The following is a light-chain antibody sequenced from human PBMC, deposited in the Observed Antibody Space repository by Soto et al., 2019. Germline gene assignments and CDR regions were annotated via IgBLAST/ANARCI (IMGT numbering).Light chain of an antibody. CDR3: RQYGSSPSYT. J-gene: IGKJ2*01. V-gene: IGKV3-20*01. CDR1: QSLSSD. CDR2: GAS. Sequence: EIVLTQSPGTLSLSPGERATLSCRASQSLSSDLAWYQQKPGQAPRLLIYGASSRATGIPDRFSGSGSGTDFTLTISRLEPEDFAVYYCRQYGSSPSYTFGQGTKLEIK.